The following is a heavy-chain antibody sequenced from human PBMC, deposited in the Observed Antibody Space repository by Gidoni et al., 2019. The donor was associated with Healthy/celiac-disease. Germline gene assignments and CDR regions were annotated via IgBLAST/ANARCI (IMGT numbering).Heavy chain of an antibody. V-gene: IGHV4-31*03. CDR3: ARVGHYYDSSGYYYIPFDY. J-gene: IGHJ4*02. CDR2: IYYSGST. D-gene: IGHD3-22*01. CDR1: GGSISSGGYY. Sequence: QVQLQESGPGLVKPSQTLSLTCTVSGGSISSGGYYWSWIRQHPGKGLEWIGYIYYSGSTYYNPSLKSRVTISVDTSKNQFSLKLSSVTAADTAVYYCARVGHYYDSSGYYYIPFDYWGQGTLVTVSS.